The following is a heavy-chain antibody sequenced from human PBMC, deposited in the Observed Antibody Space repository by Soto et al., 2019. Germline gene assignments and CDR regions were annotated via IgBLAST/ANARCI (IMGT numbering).Heavy chain of an antibody. D-gene: IGHD3-10*01. CDR1: GGTFSSYA. CDR2: IIPIFGTA. V-gene: IGHV1-69*01. J-gene: IGHJ5*02. Sequence: QVQLVQSGAEVKKPGSSVEVSCKASGGTFSSYAISWVRQAPGPGLEWMGGIIPIFGTANYAQKFQGRVTINADESTSTDYMELRSLRCEDTAVYYCAITFRQHNWFDPWGQGTLVTVSS. CDR3: AITFRQHNWFDP.